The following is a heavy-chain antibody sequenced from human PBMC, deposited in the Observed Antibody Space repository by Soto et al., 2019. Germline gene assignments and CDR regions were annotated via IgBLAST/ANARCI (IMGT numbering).Heavy chain of an antibody. CDR3: AKARYYYGSGSYYGHNWFDP. Sequence: GGSLRLSCAASGFTFSSYAMIWVRQAPGKGLEWVSGISGSGDSTYYADSVKGRFTISRDNSKNTLYLQMNSLRAEDTAVYYCAKARYYYGSGSYYGHNWFDPWGQGTLVTVSS. J-gene: IGHJ5*02. CDR2: ISGSGDST. CDR1: GFTFSSYA. D-gene: IGHD3-10*01. V-gene: IGHV3-23*01.